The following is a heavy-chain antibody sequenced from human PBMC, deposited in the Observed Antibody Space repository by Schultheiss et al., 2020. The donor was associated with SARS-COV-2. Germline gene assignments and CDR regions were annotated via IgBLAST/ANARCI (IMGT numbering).Heavy chain of an antibody. Sequence: GGSLRLSCAASGFSFTSHWMHWVRQPPGEGPVWVARINYDGSETGYADSVMDRFTISRDNTNNKLYLQMNSLRVDDTAVYFCARNWYGIDYWGQGVLVTVSS. CDR1: GFSFTSHW. CDR3: ARNWYGIDY. J-gene: IGHJ4*02. D-gene: IGHD6-13*01. CDR2: INYDGSET. V-gene: IGHV3-74*01.